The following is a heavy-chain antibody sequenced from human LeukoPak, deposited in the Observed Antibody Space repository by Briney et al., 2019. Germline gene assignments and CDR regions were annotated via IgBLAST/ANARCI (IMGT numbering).Heavy chain of an antibody. J-gene: IGHJ5*02. CDR3: AIAWGPEGWFDP. D-gene: IGHD3-16*01. Sequence: GESLKISCKGSGYSFTSYWIGWVRPMPGKGLEWMGIIYPGDSDTRYSPSFQGQVTISADQYISTAYLQWSSLKASDTGMYYCAIAWGPEGWFDPWGQGTLVTVSS. CDR2: IYPGDSDT. V-gene: IGHV5-51*01. CDR1: GYSFTSYW.